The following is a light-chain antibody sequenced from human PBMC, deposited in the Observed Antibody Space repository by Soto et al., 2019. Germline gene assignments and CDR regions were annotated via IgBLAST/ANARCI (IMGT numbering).Light chain of an antibody. CDR1: QTISSW. CDR3: QQYNNYSPWT. CDR2: DAS. J-gene: IGKJ1*01. Sequence: DIQMTQSPSTLSGSVGDRVTITCRASQTISSWLAWYQQKPGKAPKLLIFDASTLESGVPSRFSGSGSGTTFTLTISSLQSDDFATYYCQQYNNYSPWTFGQGTKVDIK. V-gene: IGKV1-5*01.